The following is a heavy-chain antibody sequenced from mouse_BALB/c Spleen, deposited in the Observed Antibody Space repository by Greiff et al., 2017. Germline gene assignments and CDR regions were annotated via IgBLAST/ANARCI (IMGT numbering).Heavy chain of an antibody. J-gene: IGHJ2*01. V-gene: IGHV3-2*02. D-gene: IGHD2-10*02. Sequence: DVKLQESGPGLVKPSQSLSLTCTVTGYSITSDYAWNWIRQFPGNKLEWMGYISYSGSTSYNPSLKSRISITRDTSKNQFFLQLNSVTTEDTATYYCAREGVCFDYWGQGTTLTVSS. CDR1: GYSITSDYA. CDR2: ISYSGST. CDR3: AREGVCFDY.